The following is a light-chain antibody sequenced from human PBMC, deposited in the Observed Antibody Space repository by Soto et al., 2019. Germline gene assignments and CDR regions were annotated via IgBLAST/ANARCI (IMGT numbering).Light chain of an antibody. J-gene: IGLJ1*01. CDR3: QSYDSSLSGLYV. Sequence: SVLAQXPSVSGAPVQGVAISCSGNDSNIGAGFDVHWYQQLPGTAPRLLIYGNNKRPSGVPDRFSGSKSATSASLAITGLQAEDEAEYYCQSYDSSLSGLYVFGTGTKVTVL. V-gene: IGLV1-40*01. CDR2: GNN. CDR1: DSNIGAGFD.